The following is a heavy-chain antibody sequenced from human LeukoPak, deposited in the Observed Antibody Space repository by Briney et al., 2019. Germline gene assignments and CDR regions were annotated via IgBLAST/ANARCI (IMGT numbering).Heavy chain of an antibody. CDR3: ARLASVSWGIYPRYMDV. J-gene: IGHJ6*03. CDR1: GNSFTTHW. D-gene: IGHD3-16*01. CDR2: IYVGDSDT. V-gene: IGHV5-51*01. Sequence: GESLKISCKGSGNSFTTHWIGWVRQQTGKGLEWMGIIYVGDSDTRYSPAFQGQVTISADKSISTAYLQWSSLKASDTAMYYCARLASVSWGIYPRYMDVWGKGTTVTVSS.